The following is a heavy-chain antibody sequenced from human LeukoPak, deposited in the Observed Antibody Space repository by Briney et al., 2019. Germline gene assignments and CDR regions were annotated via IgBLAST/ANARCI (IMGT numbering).Heavy chain of an antibody. Sequence: SETLSLTCTVSGGSISSRFHYWGWIRQPPGKGLEWIGSVYYSGPSYYNPSLNSRVTISTDTSKSQFSLRLSSLTAADTGLYYCARLSCGGGGCYSGKGTLDYWGQGTLVTVSS. CDR3: ARLSCGGGGCYSGKGTLDY. D-gene: IGHD2-21*01. V-gene: IGHV4-39*01. CDR2: VYYSGPS. CDR1: GGSISSRFHY. J-gene: IGHJ4*02.